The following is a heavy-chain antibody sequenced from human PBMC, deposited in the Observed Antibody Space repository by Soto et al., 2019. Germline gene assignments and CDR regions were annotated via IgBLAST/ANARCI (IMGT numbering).Heavy chain of an antibody. CDR3: ARDDDYEANAIDL. Sequence: HPGGSLRLSCVASGFTFSRYGMHWVRQAPGKGLEWVAVIWNDGSKQVYDDSVKGRFTNSRDNSKNTLYLEMDSLRDEDTSVYYCARDDDYEANAIDLWGQGTLVTVSS. D-gene: IGHD4-17*01. CDR1: GFTFSRYG. CDR2: IWNDGSKQ. V-gene: IGHV3-33*01. J-gene: IGHJ5*02.